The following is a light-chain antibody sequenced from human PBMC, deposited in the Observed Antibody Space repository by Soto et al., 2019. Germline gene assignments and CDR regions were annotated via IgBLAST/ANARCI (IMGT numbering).Light chain of an antibody. Sequence: EIVLTQSPGTLSLSPGERATLSCRASQSVSSSSYLAWYQQKPGQAPRLLLYGASSRATGIPDRFSGSGSGTAFTLTISRLEREDFAVYYCQQYGSSLTFGGGTKVEIK. CDR2: GAS. CDR1: QSVSSSSY. V-gene: IGKV3-20*01. CDR3: QQYGSSLT. J-gene: IGKJ4*01.